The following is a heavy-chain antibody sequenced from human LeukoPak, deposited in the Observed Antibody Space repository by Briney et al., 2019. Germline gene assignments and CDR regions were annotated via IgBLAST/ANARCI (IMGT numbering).Heavy chain of an antibody. Sequence: GSLRLSCAASGFTFSSYDMSWIRQSPGKGLEWIGEINHSGSTYYSPSLKSRVTISVDTSKNQFSLKLSSVTAADTAVYYCAKASRISGISMVRGVNARSSNWFDPWGQGTLVTVSS. CDR2: INHSGST. J-gene: IGHJ5*02. V-gene: IGHV4-34*01. CDR1: GFTFSSYD. CDR3: AKASRISGISMVRGVNARSSNWFDP. D-gene: IGHD3-10*01.